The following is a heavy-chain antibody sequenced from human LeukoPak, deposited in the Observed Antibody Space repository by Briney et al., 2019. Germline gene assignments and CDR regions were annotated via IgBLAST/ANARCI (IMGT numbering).Heavy chain of an antibody. J-gene: IGHJ3*02. CDR1: GYTFTGYY. CDR3: ARVTPTHYGFDI. Sequence: ASVKVSCKASGYTFTGYYVHWVRQAPGQGLEWMGLINPSGGTTNFAQKFQGRVTMTRDTSTSTVYMELSSLRSEDTAVYYCARVTPTHYGFDIWGQGTGVIVSS. D-gene: IGHD2-15*01. CDR2: INPSGGTT. V-gene: IGHV1-46*01.